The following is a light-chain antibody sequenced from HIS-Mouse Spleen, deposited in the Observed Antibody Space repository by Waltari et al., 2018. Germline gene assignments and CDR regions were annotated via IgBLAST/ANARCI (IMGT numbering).Light chain of an antibody. CDR2: EGS. J-gene: IGLJ3*02. CDR1: SSDVGSYNI. V-gene: IGLV2-23*03. CDR3: CSYAGSSTFGV. Sequence: QSALTQPASVSGSPGQSIPISCTGTSSDVGSYNIVSWYQQHPGKAPKLMIYEGSKRPSGVSNRFSGSKSGNTASLTISGLQAEDEADYYCCSYAGSSTFGVFGGGTKLTVL.